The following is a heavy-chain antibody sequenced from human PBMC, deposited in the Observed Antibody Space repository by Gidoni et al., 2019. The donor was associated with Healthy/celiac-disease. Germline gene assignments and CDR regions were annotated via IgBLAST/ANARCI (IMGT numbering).Heavy chain of an antibody. CDR1: GFPFSSYS. CDR3: ARDGSGSYYFDY. D-gene: IGHD1-26*01. V-gene: IGHV3-21*01. CDR2: ISSSSSYI. J-gene: IGHJ4*02. Sequence: VQLVESGGGLVKPGGSLGLSCSASGFPFSSYSMNWVRQAPGKGLEWVSSISSSSSYIYYADSVKGRFTISRDNAKNSLYLQMNSLRAEDTAVYYCARDGSGSYYFDYWGQGTLVTVSS.